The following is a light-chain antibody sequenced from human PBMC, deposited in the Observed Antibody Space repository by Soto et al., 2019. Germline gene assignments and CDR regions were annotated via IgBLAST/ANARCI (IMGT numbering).Light chain of an antibody. CDR1: QSISSH. CDR2: DPS. V-gene: IGKV3-11*01. CDR3: QQRSDWSIT. J-gene: IGKJ5*01. Sequence: IVFTPSPATLSLSPGESPTLSCRASQSISSHLARFQQKPGQAPRLLIYDPSNRATGIPARFSGSGSGTDFTLTISSLEPEDFAVYYCQQRSDWSITFGQGTRLEI.